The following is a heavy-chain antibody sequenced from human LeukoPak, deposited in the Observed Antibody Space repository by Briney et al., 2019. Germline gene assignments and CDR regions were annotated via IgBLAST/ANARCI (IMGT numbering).Heavy chain of an antibody. Sequence: SVKVSCKASGGTFSSYAISWVRQAPGQGLEWMGGIIPIFGTANYAQKFQGRVTITADESTSTAYTELSSLRSEDTAVYYCASGREDYDSSGYYYEYYFDYWGQGTLVTVSS. CDR2: IIPIFGTA. J-gene: IGHJ4*02. D-gene: IGHD3-22*01. CDR1: GGTFSSYA. V-gene: IGHV1-69*01. CDR3: ASGREDYDSSGYYYEYYFDY.